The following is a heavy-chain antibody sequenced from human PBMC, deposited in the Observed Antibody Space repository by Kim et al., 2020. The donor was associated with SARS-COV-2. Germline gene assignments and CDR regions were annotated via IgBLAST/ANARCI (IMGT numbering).Heavy chain of an antibody. D-gene: IGHD4-17*01. CDR1: GGSISSSSYY. CDR2: IYFSRST. J-gene: IGHJ2*01. CDR3: ARRLPRTTVSRGYFDL. V-gene: IGHV4-39*01. Sequence: SETLSLTCTVSGGSISSSSYYWGWIRQPPGKGLEWIGSIYFSRSTYYNPSLKSRVTISVDTSKNQFSLKLSSVTAADTAVYYCARRLPRTTVSRGYFDLWGRGTLVTVSS.